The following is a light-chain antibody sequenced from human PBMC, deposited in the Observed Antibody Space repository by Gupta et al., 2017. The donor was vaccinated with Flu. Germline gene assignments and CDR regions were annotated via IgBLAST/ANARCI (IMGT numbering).Light chain of an antibody. CDR3: QHEQYTPMT. CDR1: QSVRNTF. CDR2: GAS. Sequence: EIVLTQSPGTLSMSPGDGVTLSCRASQSVRNTFLAWYQQKPGQAPKLLIYGASTRANGFPDRFRGGGSGTEFTLTISRLEPEDFAVYYCQHEQYTPMTFGQGTKVEI. J-gene: IGKJ1*01. V-gene: IGKV3-20*01.